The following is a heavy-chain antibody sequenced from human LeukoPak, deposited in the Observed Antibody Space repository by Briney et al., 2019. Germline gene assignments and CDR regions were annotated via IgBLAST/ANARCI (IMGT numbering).Heavy chain of an antibody. J-gene: IGHJ4*02. D-gene: IGHD1-26*01. V-gene: IGHV3-23*01. CDR2: ISGSLDST. CDR3: ATRSVVGR. CDR1: GFTLRSYG. Sequence: GGSLRLSCATSGFTLRSYGMSWVRQAPGKGLEWVSSISGSLDSTYYADSVKGRITISRDNSKNTLYLEMNNLKAEDTAIYYCATRSVVGRGGQGTLVIVSS.